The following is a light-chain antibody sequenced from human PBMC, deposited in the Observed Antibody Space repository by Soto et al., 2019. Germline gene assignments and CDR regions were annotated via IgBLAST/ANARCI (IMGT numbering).Light chain of an antibody. CDR3: QQTYNTPLT. Sequence: DIQMNQSPFSLSASVGDTVTITCRSSQSIGKYLSWFQQTPGNAPKLLIYAASGLQSGVPSRFSGSGSGTDFTLTINSLQREDFETYYCQQTYNTPLTFGGGTKVDIK. V-gene: IGKV1-39*01. CDR2: AAS. CDR1: QSIGKY. J-gene: IGKJ4*01.